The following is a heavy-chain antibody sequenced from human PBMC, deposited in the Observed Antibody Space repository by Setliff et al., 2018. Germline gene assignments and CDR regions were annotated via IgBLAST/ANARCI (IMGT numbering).Heavy chain of an antibody. D-gene: IGHD3-10*01. CDR2: IYYSWST. V-gene: IGHV4-59*03. CDR3: ASCSQNYYGSGSYTLDAFDI. Sequence: SETLSLTCTVSGGSISSHYWSWIRQPPGKGLEWIGSIYYSWSTNYNPSLKSRVTISVDTSKNQFSLKLSSVTAADTAVYYCASCSQNYYGSGSYTLDAFDIWGQGTMVTVSS. J-gene: IGHJ3*02. CDR1: GGSISSHY.